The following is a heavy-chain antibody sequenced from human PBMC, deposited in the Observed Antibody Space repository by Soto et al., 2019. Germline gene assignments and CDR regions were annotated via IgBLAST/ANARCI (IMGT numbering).Heavy chain of an antibody. CDR1: GFTFSSYG. CDR3: AKASLGELSWDFDY. D-gene: IGHD3-16*02. CDR2: ISYDGSNK. V-gene: IGHV3-30*18. Sequence: QVQLVESGGGVVQPGRSLRLSCAASGFTFSSYGMHWVRQAPGKGLEWVAVISYDGSNKYYADSVKGRFTISRDNSKNTLYLQMNSLRAEDTAVYYCAKASLGELSWDFDYWGQGTLVTVSS. J-gene: IGHJ4*02.